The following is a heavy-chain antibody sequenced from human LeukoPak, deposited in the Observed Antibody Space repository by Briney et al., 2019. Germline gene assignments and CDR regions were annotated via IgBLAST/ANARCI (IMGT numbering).Heavy chain of an antibody. V-gene: IGHV3-74*01. D-gene: IGHD4-11*01. CDR1: VFTFSSYW. CDR3: ARDSADSNGLY. Sequence: GGSLRLSCAASVFTFSSYWMHWLRQAAWKGLVWVGRINSDGTSTSHAASVKGRFTISRDNEKNTLYLQMNSLRAEATAVYYCARDSADSNGLYWGQGTLVTVSS. CDR2: INSDGTST. J-gene: IGHJ4*02.